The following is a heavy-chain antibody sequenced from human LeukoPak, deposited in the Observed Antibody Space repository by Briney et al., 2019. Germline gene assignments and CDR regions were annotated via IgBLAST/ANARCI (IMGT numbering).Heavy chain of an antibody. Sequence: SETLSLTCAVYGGSFSGYYWSWIRQPPGKGLEWVGTIHYSGSTYHNPSLKSRVTISVDTSKNQFSLKLSSVTAADTAAYYCARHYCSSSSCARLGVIDYWGQGILVTVSS. CDR2: IHYSGST. D-gene: IGHD2-2*01. CDR3: ARHYCSSSSCARLGVIDY. V-gene: IGHV4-34*01. CDR1: GGSFSGYY. J-gene: IGHJ4*02.